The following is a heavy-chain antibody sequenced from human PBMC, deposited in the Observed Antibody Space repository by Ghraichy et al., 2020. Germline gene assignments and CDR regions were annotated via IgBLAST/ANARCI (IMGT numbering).Heavy chain of an antibody. CDR2: ISKTGNYI. D-gene: IGHD3-3*01. CDR3: ARVRDGVTGSGVLDV. CDR1: GFTFSNFG. Sequence: GESLNISCVASGFTFSNFGMNWVRQAPGKGLEWVSSISKTGNYIYYADSVKGRFTISRDNAKNALYLQMTNLRVEDTSVFYCARVRDGVTGSGVLDVWGHGTTVTVS. V-gene: IGHV3-21*01. J-gene: IGHJ6*02.